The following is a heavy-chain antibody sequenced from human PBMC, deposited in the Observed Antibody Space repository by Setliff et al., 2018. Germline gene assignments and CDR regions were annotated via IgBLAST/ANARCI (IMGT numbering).Heavy chain of an antibody. D-gene: IGHD1-26*01. CDR2: ISASGDTT. CDR1: GYTSGSYA. J-gene: IGHJ4*02. V-gene: IGHV3-23*01. CDR3: CSGSYLFVY. Sequence: PGGSLRLSCAASGYTSGSYAMTWVRQAPGKGLEWVSIISASGDTTYYADSVKGRFTISRDNSKNTLYLQMNSLRAEDTAVYYCCSGSYLFVYWGQGSLVTVSS.